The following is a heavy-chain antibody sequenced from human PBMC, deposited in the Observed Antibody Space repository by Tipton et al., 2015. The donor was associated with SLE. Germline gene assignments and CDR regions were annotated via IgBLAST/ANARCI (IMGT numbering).Heavy chain of an antibody. CDR2: IYYSGST. CDR1: GGSISSSSYY. CDR3: ARDRPDSPQGWFDP. Sequence: TLSLTCTVSGGSISSSSYYWGWIRQPPGKGLEWIGYIYYSGSTNYNPSLKSRVTISVDTSKNQFSLKLSSVTAADTAVYYCARDRPDSPQGWFDPWGQGTLVTVSS. V-gene: IGHV4-61*01. J-gene: IGHJ5*02. D-gene: IGHD3-22*01.